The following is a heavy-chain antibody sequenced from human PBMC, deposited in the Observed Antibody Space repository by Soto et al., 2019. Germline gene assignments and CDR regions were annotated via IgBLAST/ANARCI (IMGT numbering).Heavy chain of an antibody. V-gene: IGHV2-5*02. J-gene: IGHJ4*02. CDR3: ANRGQLDFSDYFDY. CDR1: GFSFSTNGVG. D-gene: IGHD6-13*01. Sequence: QITLKESGPTLVKPTQTLTLTGNFSGFSFSTNGVGVGWIRQPPGKALEWLALMYWDDDKLYSQSLKSRLTITKDTSKNQVVLTMTNMDTVDTATYHCANRGQLDFSDYFDYLGQGTLVHVSS. CDR2: MYWDDDK.